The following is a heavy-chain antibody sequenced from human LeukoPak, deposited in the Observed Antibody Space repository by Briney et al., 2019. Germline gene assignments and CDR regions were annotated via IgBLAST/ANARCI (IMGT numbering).Heavy chain of an antibody. CDR3: ARHAANWGRYDILTGYYPYWYFDL. D-gene: IGHD3-9*01. J-gene: IGHJ2*01. CDR2: INHSGST. CDR1: SASITSSPYY. V-gene: IGHV4-39*01. Sequence: SETLSLTCTVSSASITSSPYYWSWIRQPPGKGLEWIGEINHSGSTNYNPSLKSRVTISVDTSKNQFSLKLSSVTAADTAVYYCARHAANWGRYDILTGYYPYWYFDLWGRGTLVTVSS.